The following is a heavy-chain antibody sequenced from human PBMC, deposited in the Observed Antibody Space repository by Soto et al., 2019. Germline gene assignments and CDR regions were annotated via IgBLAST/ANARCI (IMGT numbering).Heavy chain of an antibody. V-gene: IGHV3-23*01. CDR2: ISGSGGST. CDR1: GFTVSSNY. J-gene: IGHJ3*02. CDR3: AKTLYDSSGYSKENAFDI. D-gene: IGHD3-22*01. Sequence: GGSLRLSCAASGFTVSSNYMSWVRQAPGKGLEWVSAISGSGGSTYYADSVKGRFTISRDNSKNTLYLQMNSLRAEDTAVYYCAKTLYDSSGYSKENAFDIWGQGTMVTVSS.